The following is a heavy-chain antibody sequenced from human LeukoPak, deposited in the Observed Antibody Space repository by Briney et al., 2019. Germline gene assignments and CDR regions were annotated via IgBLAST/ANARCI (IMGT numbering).Heavy chain of an antibody. V-gene: IGHV3-11*04. Sequence: PGGSLRLSCAASGFTFSDNYMSWIRQAPGKGLEWVSYISSSGSTIYYADSVKGRFTISRDNAKNSLYLQMNSLRAEDTAVYYCASSSSWYYYDSSPWDGDYWGQGTLVTVSS. CDR1: GFTFSDNY. CDR2: ISSSGSTI. J-gene: IGHJ4*02. CDR3: ASSSSWYYYDSSPWDGDY. D-gene: IGHD3-22*01.